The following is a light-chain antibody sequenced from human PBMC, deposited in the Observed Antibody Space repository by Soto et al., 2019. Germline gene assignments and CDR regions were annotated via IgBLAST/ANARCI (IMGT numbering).Light chain of an antibody. J-gene: IGKJ4*01. CDR2: RAS. CDR3: QQHSTYPLT. V-gene: IGKV1-5*03. CDR1: QSITNS. Sequence: DIQMTQSPSTLSASVGDRVTMTCRASQSITNSLAWYQQQPGKAPKLLIYRASALQSGVPSRFSGSGSGTEFTLTIDSLQPDDFATFYCQQHSTYPLTFGGGTKVDIK.